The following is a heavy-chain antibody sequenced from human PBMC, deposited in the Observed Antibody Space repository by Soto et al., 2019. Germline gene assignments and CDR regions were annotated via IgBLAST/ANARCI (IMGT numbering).Heavy chain of an antibody. Sequence: GASVKVSCKASGYTFTSYAMHWVRQAPGQRLEWMGIINPSGGSTSYAQKFQGRVTMTRDTSTSTVYMELSSLRSEDTAVYYCASYYYDSSGPRAYYYYGMDVWGQGTTVTVSS. CDR1: GYTFTSYA. D-gene: IGHD3-22*01. CDR2: INPSGGST. V-gene: IGHV1-46*01. CDR3: ASYYYDSSGPRAYYYYGMDV. J-gene: IGHJ6*02.